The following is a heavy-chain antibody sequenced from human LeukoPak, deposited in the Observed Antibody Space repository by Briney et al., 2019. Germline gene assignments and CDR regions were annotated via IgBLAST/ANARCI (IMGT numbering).Heavy chain of an antibody. CDR3: ATLLRGAAAGQYYYYYGMDV. D-gene: IGHD6-13*01. CDR1: GYTFTGYY. Sequence: ASVKVSCKASGYTFTGYYMHWVRQAPGQGLEWMGRINPNSGGTNYAQKFQGRVTMTRDTSISTAYMELSRLRSDDTAVYYCATLLRGAAAGQYYYYYGMDVWGQGTTVTVSS. J-gene: IGHJ6*02. CDR2: INPNSGGT. V-gene: IGHV1-2*06.